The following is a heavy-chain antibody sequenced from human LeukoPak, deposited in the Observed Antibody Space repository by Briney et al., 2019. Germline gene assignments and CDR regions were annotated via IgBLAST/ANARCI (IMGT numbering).Heavy chain of an antibody. CDR2: IIPIFGIA. V-gene: IGHV1-69*04. CDR3: ARGAYYYDSSGPRRSYWYFDL. J-gene: IGHJ2*01. Sequence: SVKVSFKGSGGTFINYAISWVRQAPGQGVEWMGRIIPIFGIANYAQKFQGRATINADKSTSTAYMELSSLRSEDTAVYYCARGAYYYDSSGPRRSYWYFDLWGRGTLVTVSS. CDR1: GGTFINYA. D-gene: IGHD3-22*01.